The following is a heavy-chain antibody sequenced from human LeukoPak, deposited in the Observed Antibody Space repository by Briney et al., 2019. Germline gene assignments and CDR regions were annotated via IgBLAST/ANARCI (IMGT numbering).Heavy chain of an antibody. D-gene: IGHD3-10*02. CDR2: IYYSGST. V-gene: IGHV4-59*08. J-gene: IGHJ6*02. CDR3: ARVDYVYGMDV. Sequence: SETLSLTCTVSGGSISSYYWSWIRQPPGKGLEWIGYIYYSGSTNYNPSLKCRVTISVDTSKNQFSLKLSSVTAADTAVYYCARVDYVYGMDVWGQGTTVTVSS. CDR1: GGSISSYY.